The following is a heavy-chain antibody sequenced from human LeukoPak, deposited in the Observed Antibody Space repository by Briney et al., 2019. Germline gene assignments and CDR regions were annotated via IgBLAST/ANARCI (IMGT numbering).Heavy chain of an antibody. CDR3: AKVPYFYDSSGYYYYFDH. V-gene: IGHV3-23*01. J-gene: IGHJ4*02. CDR2: ISDSGDNT. D-gene: IGHD3-22*01. CDR1: GFTFSNYA. Sequence: PGGSLRLSCAASGFTFSNYAMTWVRQAPGKGLEWVSTISDSGDNTYFADSVKGRFTISRDNSRNTLYLQMSGLRAEDTAVYYCAKVPYFYDSSGYYYYFDHWGQGTLVTVSS.